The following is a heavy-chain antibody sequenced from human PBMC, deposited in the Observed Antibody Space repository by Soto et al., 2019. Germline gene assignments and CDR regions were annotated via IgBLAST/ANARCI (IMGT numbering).Heavy chain of an antibody. CDR1: GLSFSKFE. J-gene: IGHJ4*02. CDR2: ISSDGTTI. Sequence: HPGGSLRLSCEVSGLSFSKFEMTWVRQAPGKGLEWVSSISSDGTTIYYADSVQGRFTISRGNDKNSLYLQMNSLKGEDTATYYCVRVGVVARPYWGQGTPVTVSS. D-gene: IGHD2-21*01. CDR3: VRVGVVARPY. V-gene: IGHV3-48*03.